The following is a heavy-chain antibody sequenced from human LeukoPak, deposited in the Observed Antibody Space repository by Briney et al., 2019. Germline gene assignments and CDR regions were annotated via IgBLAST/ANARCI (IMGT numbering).Heavy chain of an antibody. CDR1: GFTFSSYV. Sequence: PGGTLRLSCAASGFTFSSYVMSWGRQAPGKGLEWVSGISGSGGSTYYADSVKGRFTISRDNSKHTLYLQMDSLRAEDTAVYYCAKVSGSGSYSAAEYFQHWGQGTLVTVSS. J-gene: IGHJ1*01. CDR2: ISGSGGST. CDR3: AKVSGSGSYSAAEYFQH. D-gene: IGHD1-26*01. V-gene: IGHV3-23*01.